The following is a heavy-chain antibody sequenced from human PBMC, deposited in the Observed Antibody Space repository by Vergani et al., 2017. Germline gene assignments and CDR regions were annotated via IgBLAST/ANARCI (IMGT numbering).Heavy chain of an antibody. J-gene: IGHJ4*02. V-gene: IGHV4-59*01. Sequence: QVQLQESGPGLVKPSETLSLTCTVSGGSLINYYWSWVRQPPGKGLEWIGYIYSSGSTTYSPSLKSRLTMSVDPSKNQFSLKLRSVTLAETAVYYCARTIGHCSNPNCYNLAYWGQGTLVTVSS. D-gene: IGHD2-2*02. CDR3: ARTIGHCSNPNCYNLAY. CDR2: IYSSGST. CDR1: GGSLINYY.